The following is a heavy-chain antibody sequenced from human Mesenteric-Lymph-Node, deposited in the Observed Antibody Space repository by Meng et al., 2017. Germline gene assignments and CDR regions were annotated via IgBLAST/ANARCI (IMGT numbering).Heavy chain of an antibody. D-gene: IGHD3-16*01. J-gene: IGHJ6*02. Sequence: SVKVSCKASGVTFTNYAFSWVRQALGQGLEWVGGIISTFDTTKYAQKFQSRVTISADRSTSTAYMELISLRSDDTTVYYWARSGRDLYYEVGPIYYYDDLDVWGQGTTVTVSS. CDR3: ARSGRDLYYEVGPIYYYDDLDV. V-gene: IGHV1-69*06. CDR2: IISTFDTT. CDR1: GVTFTNYA.